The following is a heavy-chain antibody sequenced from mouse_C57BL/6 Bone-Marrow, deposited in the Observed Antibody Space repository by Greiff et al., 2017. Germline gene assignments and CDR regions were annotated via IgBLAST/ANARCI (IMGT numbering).Heavy chain of an antibody. J-gene: IGHJ3*01. D-gene: IGHD2-3*01. CDR3: AGWLLRGFAY. V-gene: IGHV1-64*01. Sequence: QVQLQQPGAELVKPGASVKLSCKASGYTFTSYWMHWVKQRPGQGLEWIGMIHPNSCSTNYNEKFKSKATLTVDKSSSTAYMQLSSLTSEDSAVYYCAGWLLRGFAYWGQGTLVTVSA. CDR2: IHPNSCST. CDR1: GYTFTSYW.